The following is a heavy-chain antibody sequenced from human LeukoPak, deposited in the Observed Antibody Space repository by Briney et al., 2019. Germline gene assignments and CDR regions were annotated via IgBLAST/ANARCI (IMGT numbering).Heavy chain of an antibody. Sequence: ASVKVSCKASGYTFTNYGISWVRQAPGQGLEWMGIINPSGGSTSYAQKFQGRVTMTRDTSTSTVYMELSSLRSEDTAVYYCARDHQYSSSWYYFDYWSQGTLVTVSS. CDR3: ARDHQYSSSWYYFDY. CDR1: GYTFTNYG. V-gene: IGHV1-46*01. D-gene: IGHD6-13*01. J-gene: IGHJ4*02. CDR2: INPSGGST.